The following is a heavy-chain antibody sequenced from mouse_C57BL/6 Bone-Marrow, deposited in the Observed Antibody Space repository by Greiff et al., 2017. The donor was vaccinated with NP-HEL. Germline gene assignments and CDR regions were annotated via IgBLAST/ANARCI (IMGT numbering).Heavy chain of an antibody. J-gene: IGHJ2*01. Sequence: QVQLQQPGAELVRPGSSVKLSCKASGYTFTSYWMHWVKQRPIQGLEWIGNIDPSDSETHYNQKFKDKATLTVDKSSSTAYMQLSSLTSEDSAVYYCARGRGLLRCFDYWGQGTTLTVSS. CDR2: IDPSDSET. D-gene: IGHD1-1*01. CDR3: ARGRGLLRCFDY. V-gene: IGHV1-52*01. CDR1: GYTFTSYW.